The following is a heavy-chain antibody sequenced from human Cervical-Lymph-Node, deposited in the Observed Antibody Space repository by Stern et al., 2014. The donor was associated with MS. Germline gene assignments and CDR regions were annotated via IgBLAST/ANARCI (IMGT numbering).Heavy chain of an antibody. CDR3: ARGAYCSSSSCYLDLAKNWFDP. CDR2: ISSGGDTI. V-gene: IGHV3-11*01. CDR1: GFTFSDYY. J-gene: IGHJ5*02. Sequence: QVQLVQSGGGLVKPGGSLRLSCAASGFTFSDYYMSWIRQAPGKGLEWVSYISSGGDTIYYADSMKGRFTISRDNAKNSLYLQMNSLRAEDTAVYYCARGAYCSSSSCYLDLAKNWFDPWGQGTLVTVSS. D-gene: IGHD2-2*01.